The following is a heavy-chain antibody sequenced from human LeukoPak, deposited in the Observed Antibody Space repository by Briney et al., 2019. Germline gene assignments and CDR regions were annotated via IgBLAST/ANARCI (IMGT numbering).Heavy chain of an antibody. D-gene: IGHD2-2*01. CDR1: GFTFSSYS. J-gene: IGHJ6*02. Sequence: GGFLRLSCAASGFTFSSYSMNWVRQAPGKGLEWVSSISSSSSYIYYADSVKGRFTISRDNAKNSLYLQMNSLRAEDTAVYYCARDQNDIVVVPAAPLCMDVWGQGTTVTVSS. CDR2: ISSSSSYI. V-gene: IGHV3-21*01. CDR3: ARDQNDIVVVPAAPLCMDV.